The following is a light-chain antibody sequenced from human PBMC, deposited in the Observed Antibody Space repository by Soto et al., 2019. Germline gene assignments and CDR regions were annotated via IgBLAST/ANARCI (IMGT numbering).Light chain of an antibody. Sequence: QSVLAQPPSASGTPGQRVTISCSGSNSNIGSNTVNWYQQFPGTAPKLLIHTNDQRPSGVPDRFSGSKSGTSASLAISGLQSDDESDYYCAAWDDSLSVVAFGGGTQLNVL. J-gene: IGLJ2*01. V-gene: IGLV1-44*01. CDR1: NSNIGSNT. CDR2: TND. CDR3: AAWDDSLSVVA.